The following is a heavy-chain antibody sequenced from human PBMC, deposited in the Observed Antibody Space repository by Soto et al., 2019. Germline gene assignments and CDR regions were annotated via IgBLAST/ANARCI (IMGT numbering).Heavy chain of an antibody. V-gene: IGHV4-59*10. D-gene: IGHD1-1*01. Sequence: SETLSLTCAVYGGSFSGYYWSWIRKSAGKGLEWIGRIYATGTTDYNPSLKSRVMMSVDTSKKQFSLKLRSVTAADTAVYYCVRDGTKTLRDWFDPWGQGISVTVSS. CDR1: GGSFSGYY. J-gene: IGHJ5*02. CDR2: IYATGTT. CDR3: VRDGTKTLRDWFDP.